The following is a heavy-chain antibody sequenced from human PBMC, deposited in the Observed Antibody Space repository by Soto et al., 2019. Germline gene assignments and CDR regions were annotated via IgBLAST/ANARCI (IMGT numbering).Heavy chain of an antibody. CDR1: GGSISSGNHF. D-gene: IGHD2-15*01. Sequence: QVQLQEAGPGLVKPSQTLSLTCIVSGGSISSGNHFWSWIRQPPGKGLEWIGYIFYSGTAHYNSSLKRRVTISIDTSKNQFSLNPSSVTAADTAMYYCAREVITPFHQGADDAFDLWGQGTMVTVSS. CDR3: AREVITPFHQGADDAFDL. V-gene: IGHV4-30-4*01. CDR2: IFYSGTA. J-gene: IGHJ3*01.